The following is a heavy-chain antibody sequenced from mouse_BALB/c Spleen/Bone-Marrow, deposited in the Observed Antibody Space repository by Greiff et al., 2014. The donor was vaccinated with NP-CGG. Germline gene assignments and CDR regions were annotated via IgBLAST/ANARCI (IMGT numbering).Heavy chain of an antibody. V-gene: IGHV6-6*02. Sequence: EVQGVESGGGLVQPGGSMKLSCVASGFTLSNYWMNWVRQSPEKGLEWVAEIRLKSNNYATHYAESVKGRFTISRDDSKSSVYLQMNNLRAEDTGIYYCTRIGNYDFDYWGQGTTLTVSS. CDR3: TRIGNYDFDY. J-gene: IGHJ2*01. CDR1: GFTLSNYW. CDR2: IRLKSNNYAT. D-gene: IGHD2-1*01.